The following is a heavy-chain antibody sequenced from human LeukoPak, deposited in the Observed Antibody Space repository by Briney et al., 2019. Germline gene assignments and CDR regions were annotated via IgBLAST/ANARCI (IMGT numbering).Heavy chain of an antibody. CDR1: GGSISSYY. CDR2: IYYSGST. CDR3: ARFIVRGVQFDY. V-gene: IGHV4-59*04. Sequence: SETLSLTCTVSGGSISSYYWSWIRQPPGKGLEWIGYIYYSGSTYYNPSLKSRVTISVDTSKNQFSLKLSSVTAADTAVYYCARFIVRGVQFDYWGQGTLVTVSS. J-gene: IGHJ4*02. D-gene: IGHD3-10*01.